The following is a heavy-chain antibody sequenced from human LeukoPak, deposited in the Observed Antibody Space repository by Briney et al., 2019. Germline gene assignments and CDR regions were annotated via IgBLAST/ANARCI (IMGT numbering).Heavy chain of an antibody. CDR1: GGSISSSGSY. CDR2: IYYTGST. CDR3: ASVQWGSSWYFDY. Sequence: SETLSLTCTVSGGSISSSGSYCGWIRQPPGKGLEWIGTIYYTGSTYYNPSLKSRVTISVDTSKNQFSLKLRSVTAADTAVYYCASVQWGSSWYFDYWGQGTLVTVSS. D-gene: IGHD6-13*01. J-gene: IGHJ4*02. V-gene: IGHV4-39*07.